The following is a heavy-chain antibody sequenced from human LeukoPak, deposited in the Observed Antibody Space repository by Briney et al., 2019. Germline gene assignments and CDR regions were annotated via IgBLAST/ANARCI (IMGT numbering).Heavy chain of an antibody. CDR1: GSTFSSYW. CDR2: IKQDGSEK. Sequence: GGSLRLSCVGSGSTFSSYWMSWVRQAPGKGLEWVANIKQDGSEKYYVDSVKGRFTISRDNAKNSLYLQMSSLRAEDTAVYYCARDRGGTYEIYFFDYWGQGTLVTVSS. J-gene: IGHJ4*02. V-gene: IGHV3-7*04. D-gene: IGHD1-26*01. CDR3: ARDRGGTYEIYFFDY.